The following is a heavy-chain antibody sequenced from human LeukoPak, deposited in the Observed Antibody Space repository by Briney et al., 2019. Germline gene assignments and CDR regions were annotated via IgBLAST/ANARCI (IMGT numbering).Heavy chain of an antibody. J-gene: IGHJ4*02. Sequence: PGGSLRLSCAASGFTFSSYWMSWVRQAPGKGLEWVASIKQDGSEKYYVDSVKGRFTISRDNAKNSLYLQMNSLRAEDTAVYYCARLSDSSGWYGGYFDYWGQGTLVTVSS. CDR1: GFTFSSYW. CDR2: IKQDGSEK. V-gene: IGHV3-7*01. CDR3: ARLSDSSGWYGGYFDY. D-gene: IGHD6-19*01.